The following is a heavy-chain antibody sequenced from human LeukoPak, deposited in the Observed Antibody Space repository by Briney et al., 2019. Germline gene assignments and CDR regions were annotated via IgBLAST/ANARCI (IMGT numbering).Heavy chain of an antibody. CDR3: AKSLSSGLSDFDY. CDR2: ISASGSST. J-gene: IGHJ4*02. CDR1: GFTFSSYA. D-gene: IGHD2/OR15-2a*01. Sequence: GGSLRLSCAASGFTFSSYAMSWVRQAPGKGLEWVSGISASGSSTYYTDSTKGRFSISRDNSKNTLYLQMNSLRAEDTAVYYCAKSLSSGLSDFDYWGQGTLVTVSS. V-gene: IGHV3-23*01.